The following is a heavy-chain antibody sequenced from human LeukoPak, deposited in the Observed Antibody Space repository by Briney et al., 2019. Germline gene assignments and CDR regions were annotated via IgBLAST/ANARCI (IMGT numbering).Heavy chain of an antibody. CDR1: GYTFTGYH. D-gene: IGHD3-22*01. CDR2: INPNSGDT. CDR3: ARGVTMIKRAFDI. Sequence: GASVKVSCKASGYTFTGYHIHWVRQAPGQGLEWMGRINPNSGDTNFAQKFQGRVTMTRDTSITTAYMELSSLRPDDTAVYFCARGVTMIKRAFDIWGQGTMVTVSS. J-gene: IGHJ3*02. V-gene: IGHV1-2*06.